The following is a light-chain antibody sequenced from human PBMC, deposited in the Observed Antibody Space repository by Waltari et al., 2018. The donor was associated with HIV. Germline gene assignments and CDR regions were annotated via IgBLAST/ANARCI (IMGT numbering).Light chain of an antibody. CDR3: QQYGRSPPYT. J-gene: IGKJ2*01. Sequence: EIVLTQSPGTLSLSPGERATLSCRASQSVSNAYLAWYQQKPGQAPWLLIYGASSRATGIPDRFSGSGSGTDFTLTISRLEPEDFAVYYCQQYGRSPPYTFGQGTKLEI. V-gene: IGKV3-20*01. CDR1: QSVSNAY. CDR2: GAS.